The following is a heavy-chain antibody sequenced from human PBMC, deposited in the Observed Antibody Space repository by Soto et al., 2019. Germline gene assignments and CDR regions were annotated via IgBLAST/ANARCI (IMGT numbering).Heavy chain of an antibody. CDR1: GFTFSAYA. Sequence: EVQLLESGGGLVQTGGSLRLSCAASGFTFSAYAMSWVRQAPGKGLEWVSSINVVDSTYYADSVKGRFTISRDNSKSTVFLELSSLRVEDTATFYCAKKYYFAQWGQGTQVTVSS. V-gene: IGHV3-23*01. CDR3: AKKYYFAQ. J-gene: IGHJ4*02. CDR2: INVVDST.